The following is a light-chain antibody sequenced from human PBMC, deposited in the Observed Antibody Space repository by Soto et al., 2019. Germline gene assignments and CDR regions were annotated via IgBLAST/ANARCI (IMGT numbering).Light chain of an antibody. CDR1: QSVRNNY. J-gene: IGKJ2*01. CDR2: GAS. CDR3: QQYGTSPYT. Sequence: ETVLTQSPGTLSLSPGERATLSCRASQSVRNNYLAWYQQKPGQAPRLLIYGASGRATGTPDRFSGSGSGTDFTLTISRLEPEDFAVYYCQQYGTSPYTFGQGTKLE. V-gene: IGKV3-20*01.